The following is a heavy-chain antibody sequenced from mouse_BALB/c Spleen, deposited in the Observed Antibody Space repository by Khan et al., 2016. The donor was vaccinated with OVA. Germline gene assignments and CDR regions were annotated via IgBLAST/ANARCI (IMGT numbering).Heavy chain of an antibody. CDR3: TRIYGSDFDY. CDR1: GYSFTGYF. Sequence: EVKLQQSGPELVKPGASVKISCKASGYSFTGYFMSWVMQSHGKSLEWIGRINPHIGETFYNQKFMGKATLTVDESSSTAHMELRSLASEDSAVYYCTRIYGSDFDYWGQGTTLTVSS. D-gene: IGHD1-1*01. V-gene: IGHV1-20*02. J-gene: IGHJ2*01. CDR2: INPHIGET.